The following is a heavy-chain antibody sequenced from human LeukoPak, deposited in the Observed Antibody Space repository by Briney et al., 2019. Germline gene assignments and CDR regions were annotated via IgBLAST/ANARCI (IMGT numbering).Heavy chain of an antibody. D-gene: IGHD1-26*01. CDR3: ARVRGSGGNYKFDF. J-gene: IGHJ4*02. CDR2: MNPNSGNT. CDR1: GYTFTSYD. Sequence: ASVKVSCKASGYTFTSYDINWVRQATGQGLEWMGWMNPNSGNTGYAQKFQGRVTMTRNTSISTAYMELSSLRSEDTAVYYCARVRGSGGNYKFDFWGQGTLVTVSS. V-gene: IGHV1-8*01.